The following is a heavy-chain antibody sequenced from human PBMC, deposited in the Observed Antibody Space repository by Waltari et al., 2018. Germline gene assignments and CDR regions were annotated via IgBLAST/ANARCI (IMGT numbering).Heavy chain of an antibody. Sequence: QVQLQQWGAGLLKPSETLSLTCAVYGGSFSGYYWSWIRQPPGKGLEWIGEINHSGSTNYNPSLKSRVTISVDTSKNQFSLKLSSVTAADTAVYYCARLMGLVWGSPWGMDVWGQGTTVTVSS. V-gene: IGHV4-34*01. CDR1: GGSFSGYY. D-gene: IGHD3-16*01. CDR2: INHSGST. J-gene: IGHJ6*02. CDR3: ARLMGLVWGSPWGMDV.